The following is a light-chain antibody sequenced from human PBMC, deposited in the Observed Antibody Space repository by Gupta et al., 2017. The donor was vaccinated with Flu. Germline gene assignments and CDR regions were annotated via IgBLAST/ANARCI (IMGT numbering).Light chain of an antibody. CDR1: SSNIGAGYD. CDR3: QSYDSSLSGCEVV. J-gene: IGLJ2*01. CDR2: GNS. V-gene: IGLV1-40*01. Sequence: QSVLTQPPSVSGAPGQRVTISCTGSSSNIGAGYDVHWYQQLPGTAPNLLIYGNSNRPSGVPDRFSGSKSGTSASLAITGLQAEDEADYYCQSYDSSLSGCEVVFGGGTKLTVL.